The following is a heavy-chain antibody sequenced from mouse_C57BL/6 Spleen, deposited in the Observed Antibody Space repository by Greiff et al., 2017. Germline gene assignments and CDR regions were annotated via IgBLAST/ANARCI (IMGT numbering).Heavy chain of an antibody. V-gene: IGHV5-4*01. CDR1: GFTFSSYA. Sequence: EVKLMESGGGLVKPGGSLKLSCAASGFTFSSYAMSWVRQTPEKRLEWVATISDGGSYTYYPDNVKGRFTISRDNAKNNLYLQMSHLKSEDTAMYYCARDENYYDYPGFAYWGQGTLVTVSA. CDR3: ARDENYYDYPGFAY. D-gene: IGHD2-4*01. CDR2: ISDGGSYT. J-gene: IGHJ3*01.